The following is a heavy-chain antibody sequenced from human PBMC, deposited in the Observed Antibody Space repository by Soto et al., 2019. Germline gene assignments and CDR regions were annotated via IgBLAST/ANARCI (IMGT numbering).Heavy chain of an antibody. Sequence: GCLLLPCSVSGFTFSSYMMNGVRQAPGKGLEWVASISTGSSYIYYADALKGRFTISRDDDKTSVYLQMNSLRDEDKGVYYFVRDSLMRTSWGQGTRVTVYS. CDR1: GFTFSSYM. CDR3: VRDSLMRTS. D-gene: IGHD2-8*01. V-gene: IGHV3-21*01. CDR2: ISTGSSYI. J-gene: IGHJ5*02.